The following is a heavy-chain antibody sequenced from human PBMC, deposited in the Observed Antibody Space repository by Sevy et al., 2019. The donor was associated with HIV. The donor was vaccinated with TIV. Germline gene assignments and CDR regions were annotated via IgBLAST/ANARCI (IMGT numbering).Heavy chain of an antibody. D-gene: IGHD2-21*01. Sequence: GGSLRLSCAASGFPFNDHALHWVRQVPGKGLEWVSGISWNSRNVGYADSVKGRFTISRDNANHFLYLEMNSLRPEDTAFYYCAKDINRGCDGINCYPYYYHFYGLDVRGQGTTVTVSS. CDR3: AKDINRGCDGINCYPYYYHFYGLDV. J-gene: IGHJ6*02. CDR1: GFPFNDHA. V-gene: IGHV3-9*01. CDR2: ISWNSRNV.